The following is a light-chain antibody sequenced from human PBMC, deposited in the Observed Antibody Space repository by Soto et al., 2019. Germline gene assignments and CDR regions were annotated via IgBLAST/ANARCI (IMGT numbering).Light chain of an antibody. J-gene: IGKJ5*01. CDR1: LDIRNY. CDR2: DTS. V-gene: IGKV1-33*01. CDR3: QQYEHLPHT. Sequence: IQMTHYPSTLPSSLGYILIIVCQASLDIRNYLNWYQHKPGRAPKLLIYDTSNLETGVPSRFGGSASGTNFSFIITGLEAEEVATYYCQQYEHLPHTFGQGTRPEIK.